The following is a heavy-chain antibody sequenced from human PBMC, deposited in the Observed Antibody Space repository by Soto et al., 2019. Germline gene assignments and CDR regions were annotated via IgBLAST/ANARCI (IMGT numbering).Heavy chain of an antibody. CDR3: ARCTLHDYGDYDPGTSHVFDS. D-gene: IGHD4-17*01. J-gene: IGHJ4*02. V-gene: IGHV2-5*02. Sequence: QITLKESGPSPMKLTQTLTVTCTFSGFSLSNSGVGVAWIRQPPGKALEWLALIYGDNDKRYSPSLKTRLTIPKNNSKNQVVLTMTNMDPVDTATYSCARCTLHDYGDYDPGTSHVFDSWGQGTLVTVSS. CDR2: IYGDNDK. CDR1: GFSLSNSGVG.